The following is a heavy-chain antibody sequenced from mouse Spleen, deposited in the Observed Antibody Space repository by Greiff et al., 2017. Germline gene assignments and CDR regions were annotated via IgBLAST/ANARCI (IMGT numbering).Heavy chain of an antibody. V-gene: IGHV3-6*01. CDR2: ISYDGSN. Sequence: VQLQQSGPGLVKPSQSLSLTCSVTGYSITSGYYWNWIRQFPGNKLEWMGYISYDGSNNYNPSLKNRISITRDTSKNQFFLKLNSVTTEDTATYYCAREVYYDYDGPSWFAYWGQGTLVTVSA. D-gene: IGHD2-4*01. CDR3: AREVYYDYDGPSWFAY. J-gene: IGHJ3*01. CDR1: GYSITSGYY.